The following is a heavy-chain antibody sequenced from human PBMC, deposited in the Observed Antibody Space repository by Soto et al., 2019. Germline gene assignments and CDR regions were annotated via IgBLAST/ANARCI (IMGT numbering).Heavy chain of an antibody. Sequence: QVQLQESGPGLVKPSGTLSLTCAVSGGSISSNNWWSWVRQPPGKGLEWIGEIYHSGNTYYNPSLKSRVTISVEKSKNQFSLKLSSVTAADTAVYYCARGDGGNLHWYFGLWGRGTLVTVSS. D-gene: IGHD2-21*02. CDR2: IYHSGNT. CDR3: ARGDGGNLHWYFGL. CDR1: GGSISSNNW. J-gene: IGHJ2*01. V-gene: IGHV4-4*02.